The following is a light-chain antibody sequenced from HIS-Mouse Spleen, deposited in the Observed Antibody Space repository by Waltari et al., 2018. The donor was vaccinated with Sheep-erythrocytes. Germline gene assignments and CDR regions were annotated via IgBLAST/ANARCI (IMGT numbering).Light chain of an antibody. CDR3: SSYAGSNNWV. Sequence: QSALTQPPSASGSPGQPVTISCTGTSSDVGGYNYVSWYQQQPGKAPKLMIYEVSKRPSGFPDRFSGSKSGNTASLTVSGLQAEDEADYYCSSYAGSNNWVFGGGTKLTVL. CDR2: EVS. V-gene: IGLV2-8*01. CDR1: SSDVGGYNY. J-gene: IGLJ3*02.